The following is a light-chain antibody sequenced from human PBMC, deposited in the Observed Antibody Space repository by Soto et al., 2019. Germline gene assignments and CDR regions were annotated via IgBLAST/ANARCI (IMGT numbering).Light chain of an antibody. Sequence: IHLAQFSSTLTPSLGHRLTKTCRASQSISSSLAWYQQKPGKAPKLLIYKASSLESGVPSRFSGSGSGTEFTLTITSLQPEDFATYYCQQYNSYSRTFGQGTKVDIK. V-gene: IGKV1-5*03. CDR1: QSISSS. J-gene: IGKJ1*01. CDR3: QQYNSYSRT. CDR2: KAS.